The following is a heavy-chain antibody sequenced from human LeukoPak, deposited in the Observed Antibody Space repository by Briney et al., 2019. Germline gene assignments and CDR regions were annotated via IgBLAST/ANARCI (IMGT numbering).Heavy chain of an antibody. CDR2: ITSSGSSM. CDR1: GFTFSGYS. CDR3: ARDPRGSLFDAFDI. D-gene: IGHD3-10*01. V-gene: IGHV3-21*04. Sequence: GGSLRLSCAGSGFTFSGYSLNWVRQAPGKGLEWVSSITSSGSSMYYADSVKGRFTISRDNSKNTLYIQMNSLRAEDTAVYYCARDPRGSLFDAFDIWGQGTMVTVSS. J-gene: IGHJ3*02.